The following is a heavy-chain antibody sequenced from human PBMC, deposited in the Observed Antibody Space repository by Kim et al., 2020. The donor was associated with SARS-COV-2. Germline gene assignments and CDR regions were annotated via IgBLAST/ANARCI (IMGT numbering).Heavy chain of an antibody. J-gene: IGHJ4*02. Sequence: GGSLRLSCAASGFTFSSYGMHWVRQAPGKGLEWVAVISYDGSNKYYADSVKGRFTISRDNSKNTLYLQMNSLRAEDTAVYYCAREGEWELLGGGFDYWGQGTLVTVSS. CDR3: AREGEWELLGGGFDY. D-gene: IGHD1-26*01. CDR2: ISYDGSNK. CDR1: GFTFSSYG. V-gene: IGHV3-33*05.